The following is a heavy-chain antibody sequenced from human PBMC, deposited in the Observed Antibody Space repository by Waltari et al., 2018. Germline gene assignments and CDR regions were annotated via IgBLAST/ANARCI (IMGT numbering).Heavy chain of an antibody. V-gene: IGHV4-38-2*02. Sequence: QVQLQEPGPGLVKPSETLSLTCTVSGYSIRSTYYWGWIRQSPAKGLEWIGSIFHSVGTDFNASLKSRVTRSVATSKNLFSRKLSSVTAAATAVYYCATDPSDYGSGTEWAGWFDPWGQGTLVTVSS. CDR2: IFHSVGT. J-gene: IGHJ5*02. CDR1: GYSIRSTYY. D-gene: IGHD3-10*01. CDR3: ATDPSDYGSGTEWAGWFDP.